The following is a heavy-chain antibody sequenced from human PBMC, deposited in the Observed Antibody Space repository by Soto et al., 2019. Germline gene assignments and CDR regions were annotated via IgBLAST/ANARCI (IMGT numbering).Heavy chain of an antibody. CDR3: ARGPRRFPRLLDY. V-gene: IGHV4-34*01. CDR1: GGSFSGYY. Sequence: QVQLQQWGAGPLKPSETLSLTCAVYGGSFSGYYWSWIRQPPGKGLEWIGEINHSGSTNYNPSLKSRVTISVDTSKNQFSLKLSSVTAADTAVYYCARGPRRFPRLLDYWGQGTLVTVSS. CDR2: INHSGST. J-gene: IGHJ4*02. D-gene: IGHD2-15*01.